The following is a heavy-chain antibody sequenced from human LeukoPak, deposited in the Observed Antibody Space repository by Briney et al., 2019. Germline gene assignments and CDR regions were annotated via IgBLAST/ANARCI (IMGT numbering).Heavy chain of an antibody. CDR2: ISYDGSNK. CDR1: GFTFSSYA. CDR3: AAGTTSLTD. D-gene: IGHD6-13*01. Sequence: PGGSLRLSCAASGFTFSSYAMHWVRQAPGKGLEWVAVISYDGSNKYYADSVKGRFTISRDNSKNTLYLQMNSLRAEDTAVYYCAAGTTSLTDCGQGTLVTVSS. V-gene: IGHV3-30*03. J-gene: IGHJ4*02.